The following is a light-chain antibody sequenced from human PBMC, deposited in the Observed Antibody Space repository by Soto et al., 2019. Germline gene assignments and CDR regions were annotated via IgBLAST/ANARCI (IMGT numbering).Light chain of an antibody. CDR3: QQYGSSPWT. CDR2: RTS. Sequence: ETGMTQSPATLSVSPGERATLSCRASQSISNNLAWYQQKPGQAPRLIMFRTSTRATGVPARFSGSGSGTEFNITISSLQSEDFAVYYCQQYGSSPWTFGQGTKVDIK. CDR1: QSISNN. J-gene: IGKJ1*01. V-gene: IGKV3-15*01.